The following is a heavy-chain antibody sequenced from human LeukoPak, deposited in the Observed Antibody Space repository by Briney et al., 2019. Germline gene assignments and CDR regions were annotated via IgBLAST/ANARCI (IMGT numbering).Heavy chain of an antibody. CDR2: ISYDGSNE. J-gene: IGHJ3*01. CDR1: GFNFRSYA. CDR3: ARGPDPVLRGPRRAFDL. D-gene: IGHD3-10*01. V-gene: IGHV3-30-3*01. Sequence: GGSLSLSCAASGFNFRSYAMHWVRQAPAKGQERVSVISYDGSNEDYTDSVKGRFIISRDDSKNTMSLQMNSLRVDDTAVYYCARGPDPVLRGPRRAFDLWGQGTMVTVSS.